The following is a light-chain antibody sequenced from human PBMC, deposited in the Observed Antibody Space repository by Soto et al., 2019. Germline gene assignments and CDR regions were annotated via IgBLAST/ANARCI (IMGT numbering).Light chain of an antibody. CDR1: SSNIGNNY. CDR2: ENN. CDR3: GTWDSSLSAGV. V-gene: IGLV1-51*02. Sequence: QSALTQPPSVSAAPGQKVTISCSGSSSNIGNNYVSWYQQLPGTAPKLLIYENNKRPSGIPDRFPGSKSGTSATLGITGLQTGDEADYYCGTWDSSLSAGVFGGGTQLTVL. J-gene: IGLJ3*02.